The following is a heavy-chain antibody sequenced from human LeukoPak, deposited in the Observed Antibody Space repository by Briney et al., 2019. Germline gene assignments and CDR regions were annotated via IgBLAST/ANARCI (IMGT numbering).Heavy chain of an antibody. Sequence: SETLSLTCAVYGGSFSGYYWSWNRQPPGKGLEWIGEINHSGSTNYNPSLKSRVTISVDTSKNQFSLKLSSVTAADTAVYYCAMRTYYYGSGTADPWGQGTLVTVSS. CDR3: AMRTYYYGSGTADP. CDR2: INHSGST. D-gene: IGHD3-10*01. J-gene: IGHJ5*02. CDR1: GGSFSGYY. V-gene: IGHV4-34*01.